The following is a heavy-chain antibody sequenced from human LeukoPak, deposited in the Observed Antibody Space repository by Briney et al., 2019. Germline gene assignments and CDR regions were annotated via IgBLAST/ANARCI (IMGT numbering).Heavy chain of an antibody. V-gene: IGHV1-69*05. D-gene: IGHD2-2*01. CDR3: ARVVPAASLYYYYYMDV. CDR1: GGTFSSYA. J-gene: IGHJ6*03. CDR2: IIPIFGTA. Sequence: ASVKVSCKASGGTFSSYAISWVRQAPGQGLEWMGGIIPIFGTANYAQKFQGRVTITTDESTSTAYMELSSLRSEDTAVYYCARVVPAASLYYYYYMDVCGKGTTVTVSS.